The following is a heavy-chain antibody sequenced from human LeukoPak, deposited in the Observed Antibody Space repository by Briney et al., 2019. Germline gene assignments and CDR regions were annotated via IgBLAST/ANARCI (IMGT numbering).Heavy chain of an antibody. Sequence: GGSLRLSCAASGFTFSSYGMHWVRQAPGKGLEWVAVVSYDGSNKYYADSVKGRFTISRDNSKNTLYLQMNSLRAEDTAVYYCAKARYCGGDCYSSNFDYWGQGTLVTVSS. CDR3: AKARYCGGDCYSSNFDY. V-gene: IGHV3-30*18. J-gene: IGHJ4*02. D-gene: IGHD2-21*02. CDR2: VSYDGSNK. CDR1: GFTFSSYG.